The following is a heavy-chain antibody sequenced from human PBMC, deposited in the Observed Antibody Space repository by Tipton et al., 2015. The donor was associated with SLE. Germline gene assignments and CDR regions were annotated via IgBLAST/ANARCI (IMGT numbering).Heavy chain of an antibody. V-gene: IGHV4-4*07. Sequence: TLSLTCTVSGGSISSYYWTWVRQPAGKGLEWIGRVYTTGSTNYNPSLKSRVTMSVDTSKNQFSLKLTSVTAGDTAVYYRARVTVAGKVDYWGQGTLVTVSA. CDR3: ARVTVAGKVDY. CDR2: VYTTGST. J-gene: IGHJ4*02. D-gene: IGHD6-19*01. CDR1: GGSISSYY.